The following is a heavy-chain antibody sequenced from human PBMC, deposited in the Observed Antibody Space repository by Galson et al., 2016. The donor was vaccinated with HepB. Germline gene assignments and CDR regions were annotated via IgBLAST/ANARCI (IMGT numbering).Heavy chain of an antibody. D-gene: IGHD3-3*01. J-gene: IGHJ4*02. CDR3: ARWGGDYTFDC. V-gene: IGHV4-34*01. CDR2: VSHIGST. CDR1: DGSIANNF. Sequence: SETLSLTCAVSDGSIANNFWHWVRQTPGKGLEWIGEVSHIGSTNLNPSLKSRLTMSVDTSNNQFSLKLSSVTAADTALYYWARWGGDYTFDCWGQGTLVTVSS.